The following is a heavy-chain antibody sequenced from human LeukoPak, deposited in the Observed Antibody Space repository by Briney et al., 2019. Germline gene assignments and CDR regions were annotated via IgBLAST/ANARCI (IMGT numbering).Heavy chain of an antibody. CDR1: GGSMSSHIYY. D-gene: IGHD2-2*01. CDR2: SSHGGTA. Sequence: PSETLSLTCTVSGGSMSSHIYYWGWIRQPPGKGLEWIGSSSHGGTAYYKPSLKSRVTISVYTSDNQFALKLSSVTSADTAVYYCAREGCSGTNCLYYFYYMDVWGKGTTVTVSS. CDR3: AREGCSGTNCLYYFYYMDV. V-gene: IGHV4-39*06. J-gene: IGHJ6*03.